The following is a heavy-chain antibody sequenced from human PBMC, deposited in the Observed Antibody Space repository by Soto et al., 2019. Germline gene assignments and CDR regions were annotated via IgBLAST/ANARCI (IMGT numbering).Heavy chain of an antibody. CDR2: IKGDEITT. Sequence: EVQLVESGENLVQPGGSLRLSCAASGFTFSSYWIHWVRQAPGKGLVWVSRIKGDEITTNYADSVKGRFTIYRDNAKNTVFLHMHSLRAEDTALYYCARGLYGAYGQDFWGQGILVTVSP. D-gene: IGHD4-17*01. CDR3: ARGLYGAYGQDF. CDR1: GFTFSSYW. V-gene: IGHV3-74*01. J-gene: IGHJ4*02.